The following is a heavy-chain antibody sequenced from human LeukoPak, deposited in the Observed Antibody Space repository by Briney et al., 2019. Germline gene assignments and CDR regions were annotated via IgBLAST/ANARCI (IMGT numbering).Heavy chain of an antibody. CDR2: INQDGNKN. CDR1: GFTFSTYW. Sequence: GGSLRLSCAASGFTFSTYWMTWVRQAPRKGLEWVANINQDGNKNYYLDSVKGRFTISRDNAKNSLYLQMNSLRAEDTAVYYCAKGQDYGVLDYWGQGTLVTVSS. D-gene: IGHD4-17*01. CDR3: AKGQDYGVLDY. J-gene: IGHJ4*02. V-gene: IGHV3-7*01.